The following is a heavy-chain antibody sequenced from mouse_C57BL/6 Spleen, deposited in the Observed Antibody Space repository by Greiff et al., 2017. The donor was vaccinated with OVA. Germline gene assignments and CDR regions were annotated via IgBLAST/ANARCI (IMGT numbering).Heavy chain of an antibody. D-gene: IGHD2-5*01. CDR2: IYPRSGNT. CDR3: ARSGSNYAVFDY. J-gene: IGHJ2*01. Sequence: QVQLQQSGAELARPGASVKLSCKASGYTFTSYGISWVKQRTGQGLEWIGEIYPRSGNTYYNEKFKGKATLTADKSSSTAYMELRSLTSEDSAVYFCARSGSNYAVFDYWGQGTTLTVSS. V-gene: IGHV1-81*01. CDR1: GYTFTSYG.